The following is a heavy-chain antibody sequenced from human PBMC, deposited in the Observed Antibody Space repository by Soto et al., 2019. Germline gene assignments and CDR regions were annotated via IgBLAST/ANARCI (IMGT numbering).Heavy chain of an antibody. CDR2: ISYDGSYK. CDR1: GFTFSSYG. D-gene: IGHD5-12*01. V-gene: IGHV3-30*18. Sequence: QVQLVESGGGVVQPGRSLRLSCAASGFTFSSYGMHWVRQAPGKGLEWVAVISYDGSYKSYADSMKGRVTISRDNSKNTLYVQMNSLRAEDTAVYHCAKEGSVVATTPDFDYWCQETLVTVSS. CDR3: AKEGSVVATTPDFDY. J-gene: IGHJ4*02.